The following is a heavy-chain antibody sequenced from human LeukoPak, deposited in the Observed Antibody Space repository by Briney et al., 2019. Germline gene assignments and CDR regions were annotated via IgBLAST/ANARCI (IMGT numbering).Heavy chain of an antibody. V-gene: IGHV5-51*01. CDR3: ARPSNYDILTVYH. CDR1: GDSFTSYW. D-gene: IGHD3-9*01. CDR2: IYPGDSDT. J-gene: IGHJ4*02. Sequence: GESLKISCKGSGDSFTSYWIGWVRQMPGKGLEWMGIIYPGDSDTRYSPSFQGQVTISADKSISTAYLQWSSLKASDTAMYYCARPSNYDILTVYHWGQGTLVTVSS.